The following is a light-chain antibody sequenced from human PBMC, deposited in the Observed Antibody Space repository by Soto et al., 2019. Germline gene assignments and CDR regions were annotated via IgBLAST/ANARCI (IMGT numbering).Light chain of an antibody. CDR2: GAS. Sequence: EILLTQSPDTLSLSPGGRATRSCRSAQSVGTRLAWYQHKTGQAPRLLISGASSRATGIPDRFTGSGSETSFTLTISRLEPEDFALYYCQHYQSGHPITFGQGTRLEIK. V-gene: IGKV3-20*01. J-gene: IGKJ5*01. CDR1: QSVGTR. CDR3: QHYQSGHPIT.